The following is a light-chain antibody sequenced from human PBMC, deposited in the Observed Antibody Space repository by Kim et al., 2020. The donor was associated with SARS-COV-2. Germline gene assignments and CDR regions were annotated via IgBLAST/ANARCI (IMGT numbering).Light chain of an antibody. V-gene: IGKV3-15*01. Sequence: CQGETTAPSCRASQNVSSNLAWYQQKPGQTPRLLIYEPSTRATGIPARFSGSGSGTEFTLTISSLQSEDFAVYYCQNYNIWPITLGQGTRLEIK. CDR2: EPS. CDR3: QNYNIWPIT. CDR1: QNVSSN. J-gene: IGKJ5*01.